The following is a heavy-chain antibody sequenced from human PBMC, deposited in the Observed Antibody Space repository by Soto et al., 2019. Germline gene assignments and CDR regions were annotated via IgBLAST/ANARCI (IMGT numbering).Heavy chain of an antibody. D-gene: IGHD2-15*01. J-gene: IGHJ4*02. V-gene: IGHV3-30-3*01. Sequence: QVQLVESGGGVVQPGRSLRLSCAASGFTFSTYAMHWVRQAPGKGLEWVSVISYDGSNKYYADSVKGRFTISRDNSKNTLYLQLNSLSVEYRGVYYCARAVVVSATDVDYLGQGTLVTVSS. CDR1: GFTFSTYA. CDR2: ISYDGSNK. CDR3: ARAVVVSATDVDY.